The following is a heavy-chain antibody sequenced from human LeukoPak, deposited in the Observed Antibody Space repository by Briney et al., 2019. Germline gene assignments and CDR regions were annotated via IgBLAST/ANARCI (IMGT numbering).Heavy chain of an antibody. CDR1: GGTFSSYA. D-gene: IGHD1-26*01. Sequence: SVKVSCKASGGTFSSYAISWVRQAPGQGLEWMGGIIPIFGTANYAQKFQGRVTITADESTSTAYMELSSLRSEDTAVYYCARDLGGSYLRAFDIWGQGTMVTVSS. CDR3: ARDLGGSYLRAFDI. CDR2: IIPIFGTA. V-gene: IGHV1-69*13. J-gene: IGHJ3*02.